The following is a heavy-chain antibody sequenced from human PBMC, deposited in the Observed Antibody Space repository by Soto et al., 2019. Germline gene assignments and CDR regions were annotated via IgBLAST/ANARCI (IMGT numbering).Heavy chain of an antibody. CDR1: GFTFSSYW. Sequence: GGSLRLSCAASGFTFSSYWMSWVRQAPGKGLEWVANIKQDGSEKYYVDSVKGRFTISRDNAKNSLYLQMNSLRAEDTAVYYCARDVASPYYYYGMAVWGHGTTVTV. CDR2: IKQDGSEK. CDR3: ARDVASPYYYYGMAV. J-gene: IGHJ6*02. V-gene: IGHV3-7*01.